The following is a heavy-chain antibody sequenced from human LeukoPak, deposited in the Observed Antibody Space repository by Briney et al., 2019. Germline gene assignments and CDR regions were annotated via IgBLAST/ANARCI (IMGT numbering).Heavy chain of an antibody. Sequence: GASVKVSCKASGHTFTGYYMHWVRQAPGQGLEWMGWINPNSGGTNYAQKFRGRVTMTRDTSISTAYMELSRLRSDDTAVYYCARDQRQWLVHGSIWFDPWGQGTLVTVSS. CDR1: GHTFTGYY. CDR2: INPNSGGT. D-gene: IGHD6-19*01. J-gene: IGHJ5*02. V-gene: IGHV1-2*02. CDR3: ARDQRQWLVHGSIWFDP.